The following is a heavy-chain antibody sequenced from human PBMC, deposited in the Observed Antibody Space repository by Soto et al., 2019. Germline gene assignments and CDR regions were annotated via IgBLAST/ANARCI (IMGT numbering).Heavy chain of an antibody. CDR2: IYYSGST. V-gene: IGHV4-39*01. Sequence: SETLSLTCTVSGGSISSSSYYWGWIRQPPGKGLEWIGSIYYSGSTYYNPSLKSRVTISVDTSKNQFSLKLSSVTAADTAVYYCARLGRLYSSSWSRYYYYYMDVWGKGTTVTVSS. CDR1: GGSISSSSYY. J-gene: IGHJ6*03. D-gene: IGHD6-13*01. CDR3: ARLGRLYSSSWSRYYYYYMDV.